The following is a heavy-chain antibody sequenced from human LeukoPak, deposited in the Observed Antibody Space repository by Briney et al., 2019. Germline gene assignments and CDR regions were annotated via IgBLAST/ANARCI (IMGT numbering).Heavy chain of an antibody. CDR1: GGSISSGGYY. D-gene: IGHD3-22*01. Sequence: SQTLSLTCTVSGGSISSGGYYWSWIRQHPGKGLEWIGYIYYSGSTYCNPSLKSRVTISVDTSKNQFSLKLSSVTAADTAVYYCARVHHYYDSSGYHPFDYWGQGTLVTVSS. V-gene: IGHV4-31*03. CDR2: IYYSGST. J-gene: IGHJ4*02. CDR3: ARVHHYYDSSGYHPFDY.